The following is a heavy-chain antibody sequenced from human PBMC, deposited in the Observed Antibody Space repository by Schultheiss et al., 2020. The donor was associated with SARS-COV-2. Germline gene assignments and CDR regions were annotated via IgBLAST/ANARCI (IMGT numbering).Heavy chain of an antibody. D-gene: IGHD5-24*01. CDR1: GFTFSNYG. CDR2: ISSSSSYI. Sequence: GGSLRLSCAASGFTFSNYGMHWVRQAPGKGLEWVSSISSSSSYIYYADSVKGRFTISRDNSKNTLYLQMNSLRAEDTAVYYCATLRDGYNYFDYWGQGTLVTVSS. V-gene: IGHV3-21*01. J-gene: IGHJ4*02. CDR3: ATLRDGYNYFDY.